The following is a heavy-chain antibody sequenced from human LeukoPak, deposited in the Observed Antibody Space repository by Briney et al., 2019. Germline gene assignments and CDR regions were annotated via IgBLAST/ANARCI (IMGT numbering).Heavy chain of an antibody. CDR3: ARAPSEIGGYYPEYFRH. J-gene: IGHJ1*01. CDR1: GFTFSSYW. CDR2: IKSDGST. V-gene: IGHV3-74*01. D-gene: IGHD3-22*01. Sequence: GGSLRLSCAASGFTFSSYWMHWVRQAPGKGLVWVSRIKSDGSTRYADSVKGRFTVSRDNAKNTVSLQMSSLRAEDTGVYYCARAPSEIGGYYPEYFRHWGQGTLVIVSS.